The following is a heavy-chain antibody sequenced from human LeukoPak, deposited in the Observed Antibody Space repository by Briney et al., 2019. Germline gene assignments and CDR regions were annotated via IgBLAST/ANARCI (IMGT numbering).Heavy chain of an antibody. CDR1: GVTFGDYS. V-gene: IGHV3-49*04. Sequence: GPYLLLSCTASGVTFGDYSMCWGRQAPGKGLEWGGSLRSKADGGTTEYAASVKGRFTISRDDSTSIAYLQMNSPKTEDTAVYYCTRSLGYSYYFDYWRQGRLVTVSS. D-gene: IGHD2-2*03. CDR2: LRSKADGGTT. CDR3: TRSLGYSYYFDY. J-gene: IGHJ4*01.